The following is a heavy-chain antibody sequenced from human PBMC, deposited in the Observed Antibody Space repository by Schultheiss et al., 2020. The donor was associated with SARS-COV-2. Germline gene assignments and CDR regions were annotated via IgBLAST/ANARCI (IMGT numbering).Heavy chain of an antibody. CDR1: GFTFSSYA. CDR2: ISYDGSNK. J-gene: IGHJ4*02. V-gene: IGHV3-30*04. CDR3: ARGKSGSYQPVDY. D-gene: IGHD1-26*01. Sequence: GGSLRLSCAASGFTFSSYAMHGVRQAPGKGLEWVAVISYDGSNKYYADSVKGRFTISRDNSKNTLYLQINRLRAEDTAVYYCARGKSGSYQPVDYWGQGTLVTVSS.